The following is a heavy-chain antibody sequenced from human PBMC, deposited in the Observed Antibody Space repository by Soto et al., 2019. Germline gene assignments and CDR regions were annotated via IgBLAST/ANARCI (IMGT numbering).Heavy chain of an antibody. V-gene: IGHV3-15*01. CDR1: GFTFSNAW. J-gene: IGHJ4*02. CDR3: TKGLSNGYYNFDY. CDR2: IKGEADGGTT. D-gene: IGHD3-22*01. Sequence: RSLRLSCAASGFTFSNAWMSWVRQAPGKGLEWVGLIKGEADGGTTDYAAPVKGRITISRDHSKDTLYLHMNSLKTEDTAVYYCTKGLSNGYYNFDYSGQGTTVTVSS.